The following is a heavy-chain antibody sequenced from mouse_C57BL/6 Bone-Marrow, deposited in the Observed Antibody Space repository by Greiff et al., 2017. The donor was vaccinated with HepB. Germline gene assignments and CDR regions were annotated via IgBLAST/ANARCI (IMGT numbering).Heavy chain of an antibody. D-gene: IGHD2-5*01. J-gene: IGHJ1*03. CDR2: ISNGGGST. CDR3: ARRYSNYYWYFDV. Sequence: EVKLQESGGGLVQPGGSLKLSCAASGFTFSDYYMYWVRQTPEKRLEWVAYISNGGGSTYYPDTVKGRFTISRDNAKNTLYLQMSRLKSEDTAMYYCARRYSNYYWYFDVWGTGTTVTVSS. V-gene: IGHV5-12*01. CDR1: GFTFSDYY.